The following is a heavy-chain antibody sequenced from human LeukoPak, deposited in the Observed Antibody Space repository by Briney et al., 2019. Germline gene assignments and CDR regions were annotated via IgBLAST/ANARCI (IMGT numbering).Heavy chain of an antibody. J-gene: IGHJ4*02. V-gene: IGHV3-21*01. CDR1: GFIFSSYS. CDR3: ATSRGSGSPEDY. D-gene: IGHD3-10*01. CDR2: ISSSSSYI. Sequence: PGGSLRLSCAASGFIFSSYSMNWVRQAPGKGLEWVSSISSSSSYIYYADSVKGRFTISRDNAKNSLYLQMNSLRAEDTAVYYCATSRGSGSPEDYWGQGTLVTVCS.